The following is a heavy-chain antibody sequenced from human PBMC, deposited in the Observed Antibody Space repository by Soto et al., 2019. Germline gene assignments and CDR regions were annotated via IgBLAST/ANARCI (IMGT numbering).Heavy chain of an antibody. J-gene: IGHJ4*02. CDR1: GYTFTSYG. D-gene: IGHD6-13*01. V-gene: IGHV1-18*01. CDR3: ARVGVGLAAPRVWPY. Sequence: GASVKVSCKASGYTFTSYGISWVRQAPGQGLEWMAWINPYNGNTKYAEKFLGRVTVTTDTSTATAYMEVRSLTSDDTAVFYCARVGVGLAAPRVWPYWGQGTPVTVPS. CDR2: INPYNGNT.